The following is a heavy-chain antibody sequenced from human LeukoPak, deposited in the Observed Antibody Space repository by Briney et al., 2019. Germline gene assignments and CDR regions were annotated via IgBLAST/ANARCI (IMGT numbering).Heavy chain of an antibody. V-gene: IGHV4-34*01. Sequence: SETLSLTCAVYGGSFSGYYWSWLRQPPGKGLEWIGEINHSGSTNYNPSLKSRVTISVDTSKNQFSLKLSSVTAADTAVYYCAREASGGSYYSDYWGQGTLVTVSS. CDR1: GGSFSGYY. CDR2: INHSGST. J-gene: IGHJ4*02. D-gene: IGHD1-26*01. CDR3: AREASGGSYYSDY.